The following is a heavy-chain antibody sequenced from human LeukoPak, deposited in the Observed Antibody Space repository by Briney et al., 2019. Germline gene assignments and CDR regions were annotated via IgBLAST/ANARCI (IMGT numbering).Heavy chain of an antibody. D-gene: IGHD4-17*01. J-gene: IGHJ4*02. CDR3: ASPLHYGDYVY. CDR1: GGSFSGYY. CDR2: INHSGNT. Sequence: SETLSLTCAVYGGSFSGYYWRWIRQPPGKGLEWIGEINHSGNTNYNPSLQSRVPISVETSKNQFSLKLSSVTAADTAVYYCASPLHYGDYVYWGQGTLVTASS. V-gene: IGHV4-34*01.